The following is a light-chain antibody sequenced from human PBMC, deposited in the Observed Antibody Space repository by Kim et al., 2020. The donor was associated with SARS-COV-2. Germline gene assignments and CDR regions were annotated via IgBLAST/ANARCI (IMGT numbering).Light chain of an antibody. CDR2: GAS. J-gene: IGKJ1*01. CDR1: QSISRY. V-gene: IGKV1-39*01. CDR3: QQSYNTPPT. Sequence: ASVGDRVTITCRASQSISRYFNWYQQKPGEAPKLLIYGASSLQSGVPSRFSDSGSGTDFTLTITSLQPEDFATYYCQQSYNTPPTFGQGTKVDIK.